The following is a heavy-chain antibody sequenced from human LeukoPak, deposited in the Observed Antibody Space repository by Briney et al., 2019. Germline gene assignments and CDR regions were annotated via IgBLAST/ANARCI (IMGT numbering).Heavy chain of an antibody. D-gene: IGHD5-12*01. CDR1: GGSIINYY. J-gene: IGHJ3*02. CDR2: FYYSGST. V-gene: IGHV4-59*01. Sequence: SETLSLTCTVSGGSIINYYWSWIRQPPGKGLEWIGYFYYSGSTNYNPSLQSRVTISIDTSKNQLSLRLSSVTAADTAVYYCAKGHSVATTFGAFDIWGQGTMVTVSS. CDR3: AKGHSVATTFGAFDI.